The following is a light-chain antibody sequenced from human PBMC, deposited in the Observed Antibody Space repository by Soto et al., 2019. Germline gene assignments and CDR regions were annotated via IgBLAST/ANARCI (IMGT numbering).Light chain of an antibody. V-gene: IGLV1-44*01. CDR2: SNN. J-gene: IGLJ2*01. CDR3: AAWDDSLNGVV. CDR1: SSNIGSNT. Sequence: QSVLTQPPSASGTPGQRVTISCSGSSSNIGSNTVNWYQLLPGTAPKLLMYSNNQRPSGVPDRFSGSKSGTSASLAISGLQSDDEADYYCAAWDDSLNGVVFGGGTKLTVL.